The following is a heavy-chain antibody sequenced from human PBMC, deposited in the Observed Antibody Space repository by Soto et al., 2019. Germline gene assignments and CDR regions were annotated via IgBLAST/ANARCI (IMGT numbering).Heavy chain of an antibody. D-gene: IGHD3-10*01. Sequence: EVQLVDSGGGLIQPGGSLRLSCAASGFSVSSSHMIWVRQAPGKGLEWVSVIYSGGATYYAVSVKGRFTISRDRSKNTVSLQMDGLTPEDTAVYHCAKLGLYGSESYSFNYTWIDPWAQGTLVTVSS. CDR1: GFSVSSSH. J-gene: IGHJ5*02. CDR2: IYSGGAT. CDR3: AKLGLYGSESYSFNYTWIDP. V-gene: IGHV3-53*01.